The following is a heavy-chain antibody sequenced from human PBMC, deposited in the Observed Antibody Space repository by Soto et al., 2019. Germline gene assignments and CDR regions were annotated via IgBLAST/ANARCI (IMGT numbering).Heavy chain of an antibody. Sequence: ASVKVSCKASGYTFTSYGISWVRQAPGQGLEWMGWISAYNGNTNYAQKLQGRVTMTTETSTSTAYMELRSLRSDDTAVYYCARLRYSGSYKETNFDYWGQGTLVTVSS. CDR2: ISAYNGNT. CDR1: GYTFTSYG. J-gene: IGHJ4*02. D-gene: IGHD1-26*01. V-gene: IGHV1-18*01. CDR3: ARLRYSGSYKETNFDY.